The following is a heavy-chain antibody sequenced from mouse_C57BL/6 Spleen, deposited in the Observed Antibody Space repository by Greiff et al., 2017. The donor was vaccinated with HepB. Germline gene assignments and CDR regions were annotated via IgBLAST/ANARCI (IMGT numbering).Heavy chain of an antibody. D-gene: IGHD2-5*01. CDR2: IYPRSGNT. V-gene: IGHV1-81*01. J-gene: IGHJ3*01. Sequence: VQLQQSGAELARPGASVKLSCKASGYTFTSYGISWVKQRTGQGLEWIGEIYPRSGNTYYNEKFKGKATLTADKSSSTAYMELRSLTSEDSAVYFCARWGAYSNLFAYWGQGTLVTVSA. CDR3: ARWGAYSNLFAY. CDR1: GYTFTSYG.